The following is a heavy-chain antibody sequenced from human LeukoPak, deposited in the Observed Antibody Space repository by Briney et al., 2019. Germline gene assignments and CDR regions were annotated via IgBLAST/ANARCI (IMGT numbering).Heavy chain of an antibody. Sequence: PGGSLRLSCAASGFTFRSYGMHWVRQAPGKGLEWVAIIRYDGTNKYYADSVKGRFTISRDNSKNTLCLQMNSLRAEDTAVYYCAKGSGYDAQYYYYYMDVWGKGTTVTISS. CDR1: GFTFRSYG. V-gene: IGHV3-30*02. CDR3: AKGSGYDAQYYYYYMDV. J-gene: IGHJ6*03. CDR2: IRYDGTNK. D-gene: IGHD5-12*01.